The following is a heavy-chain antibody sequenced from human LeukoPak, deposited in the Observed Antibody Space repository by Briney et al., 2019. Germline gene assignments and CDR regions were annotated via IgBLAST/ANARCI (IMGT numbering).Heavy chain of an antibody. D-gene: IGHD1-7*01. Sequence: ASVKVSRKASGYTFTSYDINWGRQAPGQGVGWMGWMNPNSGNTGYAQKFQGRVTMTRNTSISTAYMELSSLRSEDTAVYYCARGDGITGTRYYYGMDVWGQGTTVTVSS. J-gene: IGHJ6*02. CDR1: GYTFTSYD. V-gene: IGHV1-8*01. CDR2: MNPNSGNT. CDR3: ARGDGITGTRYYYGMDV.